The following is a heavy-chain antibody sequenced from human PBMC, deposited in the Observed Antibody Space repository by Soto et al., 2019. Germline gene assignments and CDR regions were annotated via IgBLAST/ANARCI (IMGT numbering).Heavy chain of an antibody. D-gene: IGHD5-18*01. Sequence: QVQLQESGPGLVKPSQTLSLTCTVSGGSISSGGYYWSWIRQHPGKGLEWIGYIYYSGSTYYNPSLTSRLIISVDTSKNQFSLELSSVTAADTAVYYCAGTIQPMDFDYWGQGTLVTVSS. CDR3: AGTIQPMDFDY. CDR1: GGSISSGGYY. J-gene: IGHJ4*02. CDR2: IYYSGST. V-gene: IGHV4-31*03.